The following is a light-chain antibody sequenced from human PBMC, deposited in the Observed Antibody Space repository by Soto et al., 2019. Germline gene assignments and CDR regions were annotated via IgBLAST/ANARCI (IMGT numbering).Light chain of an antibody. J-gene: IGKJ1*01. V-gene: IGKV3-20*01. Sequence: EIVLTQSPGTLSLSPGERATFSCRASQSVSSSYLAWYQQKPGQAPRLLIYGASSRATGIPDRFSGSGSGTEFTLTISSLQSEDFAVYYCQQYNNWPQTFGQGTKVDI. CDR1: QSVSSSY. CDR3: QQYNNWPQT. CDR2: GAS.